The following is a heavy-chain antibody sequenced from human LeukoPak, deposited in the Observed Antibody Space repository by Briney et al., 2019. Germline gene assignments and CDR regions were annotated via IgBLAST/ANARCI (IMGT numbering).Heavy chain of an antibody. D-gene: IGHD3-3*01. CDR1: GGSISSYY. CDR2: IYYSGST. J-gene: IGHJ6*03. Sequence: SETLSLTCTVSGGSISSYYWSWIRQPPGKGLEWIGYIYYSGSTNYNPSLKSRVTISVDTSKNQFSLKLSSVTAADTAVYYCARAIFEPYYYYYYYMDVWGKGTTVTVSS. CDR3: ARAIFEPYYYYYYYMDV. V-gene: IGHV4-59*01.